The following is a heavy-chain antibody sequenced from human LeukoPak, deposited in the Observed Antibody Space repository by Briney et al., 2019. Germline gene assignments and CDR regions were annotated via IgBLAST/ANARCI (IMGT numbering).Heavy chain of an antibody. V-gene: IGHV4-34*01. D-gene: IGHD3-10*01. J-gene: IGHJ6*03. CDR2: IDNVGST. CDR3: ALQASGDFGEFPYSYYLDV. CDR1: SESFTGYY. Sequence: SETLSLTCAVSSESFTGYYWSWIRQPPGKGLEWLGEIDNVGSTNINPSLKSRVSMSIDTSRNQISLKLTAVTAADTATYYCALQASGDFGEFPYSYYLDVWGKGTTVVVPS.